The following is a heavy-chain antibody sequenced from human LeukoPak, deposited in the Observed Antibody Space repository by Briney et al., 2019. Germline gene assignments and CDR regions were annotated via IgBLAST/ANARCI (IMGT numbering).Heavy chain of an antibody. D-gene: IGHD2-21*02. CDR2: IAYDGSDK. CDR3: AKCLGNDCYSFDY. Sequence: GGSLRLSCAASGFTFSNYGMHWVRQAPGKGLEWVAVIAYDGSDKYYADSGKGRFTISRDNSKNTLYLQLNSLRTDDTAVYYCAKCLGNDCYSFDYWGQGTLVTVSS. V-gene: IGHV3-30*18. CDR1: GFTFSNYG. J-gene: IGHJ4*02.